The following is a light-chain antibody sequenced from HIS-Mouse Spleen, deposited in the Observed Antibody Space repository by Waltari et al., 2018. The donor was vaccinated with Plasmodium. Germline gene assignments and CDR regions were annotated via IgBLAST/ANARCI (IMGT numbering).Light chain of an antibody. CDR2: WAS. CDR3: QQYYSTPYT. V-gene: IGKV4-1*01. J-gene: IGKJ2*01. Sequence: DIVMTHSPDSLAVSLGDRATINFKSSQSDLYSSNNKNYLAWYQQKPGQPPKRLIYWASTRESGVPDRFSGSGSGTDFTLTISSLQAEDVAVYYCQQYYSTPYTFGQGTKLEIK. CDR1: QSDLYSSNNKNY.